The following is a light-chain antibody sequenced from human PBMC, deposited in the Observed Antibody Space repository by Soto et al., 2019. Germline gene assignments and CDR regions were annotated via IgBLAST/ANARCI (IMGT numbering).Light chain of an antibody. CDR2: EVS. J-gene: IGLJ2*01. V-gene: IGLV2-14*01. CDR1: SSDVGGHNY. CDR3: SSYPSSSTLI. Sequence: QSALTQPASVSGSPGQWITISCTGTSSDVGGHNYVSWYQQHPGKAPKLMIYEVSNRPSGVSNRFSGSRSGNTASLTISGLQAEDEANYYCSSYPSSSTLIFGGGTKLTVL.